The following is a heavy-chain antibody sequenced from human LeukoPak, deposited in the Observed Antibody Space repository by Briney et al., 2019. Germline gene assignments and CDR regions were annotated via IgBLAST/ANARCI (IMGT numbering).Heavy chain of an antibody. CDR1: GFTFSTYS. Sequence: GGSLRLSCAASGFTFSTYSMNWVRQAPGRGLEWVSYISSSGNTIYYADSVKGRFTISRDNAKNSLYLQMNSLRAEDTAVYYCASSMVRGAAFDIWGQGTMVTVSS. CDR2: ISSSGNTI. J-gene: IGHJ3*02. V-gene: IGHV3-48*01. D-gene: IGHD3-10*01. CDR3: ASSMVRGAAFDI.